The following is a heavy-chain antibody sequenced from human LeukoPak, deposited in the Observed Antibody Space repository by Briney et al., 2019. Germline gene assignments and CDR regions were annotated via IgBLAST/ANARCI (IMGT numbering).Heavy chain of an antibody. CDR3: ARESPSGSLDY. CDR1: GFTFSSHP. CDR2: ISTNGGTT. J-gene: IGHJ4*02. Sequence: PGGSLRLSCVASGFTFSSHPMHWVGQAPGKGLESVSAISTNGGTTYYANSVRGRFIISRDNSHNTLYLQMGRLRTDDTAIYYCARESPSGSLDYWGQGTLVTVSS. D-gene: IGHD1-26*01. V-gene: IGHV3-64*01.